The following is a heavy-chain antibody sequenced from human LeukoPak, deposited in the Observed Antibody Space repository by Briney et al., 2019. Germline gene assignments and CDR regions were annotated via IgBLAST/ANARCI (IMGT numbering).Heavy chain of an antibody. Sequence: GGSLRLSCAASGFTFSDYYMSWIRQAPGKGLEWVSYISSSGSTIYYADSVKGRFTISRDNAKNSLYLQMNSLRAEDTAVYYCASEVPASIDYFQHWGQGTLVTVSS. J-gene: IGHJ1*01. CDR1: GFTFSDYY. D-gene: IGHD2-2*02. CDR3: ASEVPASIDYFQH. CDR2: ISSSGSTI. V-gene: IGHV3-11*04.